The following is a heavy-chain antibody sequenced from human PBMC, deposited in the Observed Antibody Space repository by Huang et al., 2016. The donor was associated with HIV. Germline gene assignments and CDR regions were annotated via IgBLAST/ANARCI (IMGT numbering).Heavy chain of an antibody. J-gene: IGHJ3*01. D-gene: IGHD3-22*01. CDR3: ARDTYYTDIWKRNDASFL. Sequence: QVQLVQSGGEVKQPGASVRVSCKASGYDFGSYGMSWVRQAPGQGLEWRGWIGSERRETRTAQKFQGRVTMTTDRSATTTYMELRSLRYDDTAVYYCARDTYYTDIWKRNDASFLWGQGTMITVYS. CDR2: IGSERRET. V-gene: IGHV1-18*01. CDR1: GYDFGSYG.